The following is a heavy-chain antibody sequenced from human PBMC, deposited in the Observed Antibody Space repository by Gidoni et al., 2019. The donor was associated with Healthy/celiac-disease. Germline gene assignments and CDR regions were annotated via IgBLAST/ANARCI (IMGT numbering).Heavy chain of an antibody. CDR3: AKVSAGYCGGDCYFQNPIDY. Sequence: VPLVESGGGVVPPWRSLRLSCAASGFPFSSSGMHWVRQAPGKGLEWVAVISYDGSNKYYADSVKGRFTISRDNSKNTLYLQMNSLRAEDTAVYYCAKVSAGYCGGDCYFQNPIDYWGQGTLVTVSS. CDR2: ISYDGSNK. D-gene: IGHD2-21*02. J-gene: IGHJ4*02. V-gene: IGHV3-30*18. CDR1: GFPFSSSG.